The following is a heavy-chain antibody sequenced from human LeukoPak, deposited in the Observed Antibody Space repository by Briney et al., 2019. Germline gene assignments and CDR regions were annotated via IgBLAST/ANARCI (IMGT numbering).Heavy chain of an antibody. CDR1: GGSFSGYY. Sequence: SETLSLTCAVYGGSFSGYYRSWIRQPPGKGLEWIGEINHSGSTNYNPSLKSRVTISVDTSKNQFSLKLSSVTAADTAVYYCARGLTTVDPDYWGQGTLVTVSS. CDR3: ARGLTTVDPDY. V-gene: IGHV4-34*01. J-gene: IGHJ4*02. CDR2: INHSGST. D-gene: IGHD4-23*01.